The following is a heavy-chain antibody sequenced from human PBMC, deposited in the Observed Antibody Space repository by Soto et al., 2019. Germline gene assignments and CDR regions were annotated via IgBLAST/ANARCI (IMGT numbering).Heavy chain of an antibody. Sequence: SLRLSCVVPGSIFIGYGMHWVRQAPGKGLEWVSGISGSGGTTYYADSVKGRFTISRDNSKNTLYLQMNSLRAEDTAVYYCAKLKSVAAAVGDYWGQGTLVTVSS. D-gene: IGHD6-13*01. J-gene: IGHJ4*02. CDR1: GSIFIGYG. V-gene: IGHV3-23*01. CDR3: AKLKSVAAAVGDY. CDR2: ISGSGGTT.